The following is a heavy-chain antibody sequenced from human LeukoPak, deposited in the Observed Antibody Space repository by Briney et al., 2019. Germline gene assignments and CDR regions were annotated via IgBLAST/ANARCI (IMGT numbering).Heavy chain of an antibody. CDR3: ARESSGSSSWYYFDY. CDR2: ISYDGSNK. D-gene: IGHD6-13*01. Sequence: GGSLRLSCAASGFTFSSYAMHWVRQAPGKGLEWGAVISYDGSNKYYADSVKGRFTICRDNSKNTLYLQMNSLRAEDTAVYYCARESSGSSSWYYFDYWGQGTLVTVSS. J-gene: IGHJ4*02. CDR1: GFTFSSYA. V-gene: IGHV3-30*04.